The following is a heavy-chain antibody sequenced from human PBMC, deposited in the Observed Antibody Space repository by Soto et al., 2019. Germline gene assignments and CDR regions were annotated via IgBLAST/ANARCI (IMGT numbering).Heavy chain of an antibody. Sequence: NPSETLSLTCSVSGGSISSSSYYWGWIRQPPGKGLEWIGSVSYSGSTYYNPSLKSRVTISVDTSKNQFSLKLSSVTAADTAVYYCAKYYFDSTGSHYYYYGMDVWGQGTSVNVS. CDR1: GGSISSSSYY. V-gene: IGHV4-39*01. J-gene: IGHJ6*02. D-gene: IGHD3-22*01. CDR2: VSYSGST. CDR3: AKYYFDSTGSHYYYYGMDV.